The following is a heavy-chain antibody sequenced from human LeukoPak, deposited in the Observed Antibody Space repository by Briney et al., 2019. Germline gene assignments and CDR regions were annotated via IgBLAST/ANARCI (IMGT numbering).Heavy chain of an antibody. CDR3: AKDDSGSYYPYYYYMDV. D-gene: IGHD1-26*01. CDR1: GFTFSNYG. CDR2: ISGSGGRT. J-gene: IGHJ6*03. V-gene: IGHV3-23*01. Sequence: GGSLRLSCAVPGFTFSNYGMSWVRQAPGRGLEWVSIISGSGGRTYNADSVKGRFTLSRDNSKNTLYLQMNSLRAEDTAVYYCAKDDSGSYYPYYYYMDVWGKGTTVTISS.